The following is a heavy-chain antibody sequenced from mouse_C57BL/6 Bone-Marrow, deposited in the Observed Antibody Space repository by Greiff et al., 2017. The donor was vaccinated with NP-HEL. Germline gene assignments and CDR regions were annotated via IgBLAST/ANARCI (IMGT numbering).Heavy chain of an antibody. CDR1: GYSFTGYY. J-gene: IGHJ4*01. D-gene: IGHD2-2*01. V-gene: IGHV1-42*01. CDR2: INPSTGGT. Sequence: EVQLQQSGPELVKPGASVKISCKASGYSFTGYYMNWVKQSPEKSLEWIGEINPSTGGTTYNQKFKAKATLTVDKSSSTAYMQLKSLTSEDSAVYYCAHGYDEKDAMDYWGQGTSVTVSS. CDR3: AHGYDEKDAMDY.